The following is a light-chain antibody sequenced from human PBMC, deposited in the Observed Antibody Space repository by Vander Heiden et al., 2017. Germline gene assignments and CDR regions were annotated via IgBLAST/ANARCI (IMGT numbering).Light chain of an antibody. V-gene: IGKV1-5*03. CDR3: QQYNSYPWT. Sequence: DTQMTPSLSTLSASVGDRVTITCRASQSISSWLAWYQQKPGKAPKLLIYKASSLESGVPSRFSGSGSGTEFTLTISSLQPDDFATYYCQQYNSYPWTFGQGTKVEIK. J-gene: IGKJ1*01. CDR2: KAS. CDR1: QSISSW.